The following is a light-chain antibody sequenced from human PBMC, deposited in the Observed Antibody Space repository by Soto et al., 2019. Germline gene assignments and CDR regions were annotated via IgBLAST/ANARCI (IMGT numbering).Light chain of an antibody. V-gene: IGKV3-15*01. CDR2: GAS. Sequence: ETLLTQSPGTLSVSPGERVTLSCRATQKIDNKLAWYQQRPGQVPRLLMFGASTRATDTPTRFSGSGSGTDFTLTITGLQSEDFAVYYCQQRSNWPPTFGQGTRLEIK. CDR3: QQRSNWPPT. J-gene: IGKJ5*01. CDR1: QKIDNK.